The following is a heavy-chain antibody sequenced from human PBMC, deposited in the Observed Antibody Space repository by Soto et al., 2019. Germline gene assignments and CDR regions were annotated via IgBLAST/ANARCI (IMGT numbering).Heavy chain of an antibody. CDR3: ARDAAVPGESDRFDY. CDR1: GDSVTSNVW. J-gene: IGHJ4*02. Sequence: NPSETLSLTCAVSGDSVTSNVWWSWVRQPPGKGLEWIGEAYHNGLTDYNPSLKSRVTMSVDTSKNEFSPKLTSLTAADTAIYYCARDAAVPGESDRFDYWGQGTLVTVSS. V-gene: IGHV4-4*02. CDR2: AYHNGLT. D-gene: IGHD6-19*01.